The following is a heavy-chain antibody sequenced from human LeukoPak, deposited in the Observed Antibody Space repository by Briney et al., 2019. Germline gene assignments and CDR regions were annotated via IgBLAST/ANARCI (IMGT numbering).Heavy chain of an antibody. CDR1: GGSFSGYY. J-gene: IGHJ4*02. V-gene: IGHV4-34*01. D-gene: IGHD3-10*01. CDR3: ARSFRRYYYGSGSYLYFDY. Sequence: PSETLSLTCAVYGGSFSGYYWSWIRQPPGKALEWIGEINHGGSTNYNPSLKSRATISVDTSKNQFSLKLSSVTAADTAVYYCARSFRRYYYGSGSYLYFDYWGQGNLVTVSS. CDR2: INHGGST.